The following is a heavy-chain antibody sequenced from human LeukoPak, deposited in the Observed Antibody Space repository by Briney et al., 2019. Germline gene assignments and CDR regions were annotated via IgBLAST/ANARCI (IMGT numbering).Heavy chain of an antibody. CDR2: INHSGST. Sequence: SETLSLTCVVYGGSFSGYYWSWIRQPPGKGLEWIGEINHSGSTNYNPPLKSRVTISVDTSKNQFSLKLSSVTAADTAVYYCARVLVATISYYYYYMDVWGKGTTVTVSS. J-gene: IGHJ6*03. D-gene: IGHD5-12*01. CDR1: GGSFSGYY. CDR3: ARVLVATISYYYYYMDV. V-gene: IGHV4-34*01.